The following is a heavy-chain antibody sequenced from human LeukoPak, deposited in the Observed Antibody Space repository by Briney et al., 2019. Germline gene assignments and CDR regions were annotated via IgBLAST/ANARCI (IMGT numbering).Heavy chain of an antibody. CDR2: INPSGST. V-gene: IGHV4-34*01. CDR3: ARGPLDYDGTGYNYYYYMDV. D-gene: IGHD3-22*01. Sequence: AETLSLTCAVYGGSFSGYYWSWIRQPPGKGLEWIGEINPSGSTNYNPSLKSRVTISVDASKNQFSLKLNSVTAADTAVYYCARGPLDYDGTGYNYYYYMDVWGKGTTVTVSS. CDR1: GGSFSGYY. J-gene: IGHJ6*03.